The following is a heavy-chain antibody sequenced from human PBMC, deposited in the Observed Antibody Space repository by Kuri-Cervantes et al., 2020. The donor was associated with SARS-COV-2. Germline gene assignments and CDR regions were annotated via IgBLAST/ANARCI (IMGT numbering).Heavy chain of an antibody. J-gene: IGHJ6*02. CDR2: INYSGTT. V-gene: IGHV4-34*01. D-gene: IGHD2-2*01. Sequence: ESLKISCGVYGGSFSNFHWNWVRQPPGKGLEWIGEINYSGTTNYNPSLKSRVTISVDTSKNQFSLNLTSVTAADTAVYYCARDTGTYCSDISCYGYYYYYGMDVWGQGTTVTVSS. CDR1: GGSFSNFH. CDR3: ARDTGTYCSDISCYGYYYYYGMDV.